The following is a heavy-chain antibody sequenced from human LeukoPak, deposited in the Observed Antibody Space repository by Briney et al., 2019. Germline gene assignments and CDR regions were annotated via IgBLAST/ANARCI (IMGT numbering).Heavy chain of an antibody. J-gene: IGHJ4*02. D-gene: IGHD2-2*03. CDR1: GGSFSGYY. V-gene: IGHV4-34*01. Sequence: PSETLSLTCAVYGGSFSGYYWSWIRQPPGKGLEWIGEINHSGSTNYNPSLKSRVTISVDTSKNQFSLKLSSVTAADTAVYYCARSRLGIVVVPAATQFDYWGQGTLVTVS. CDR2: INHSGST. CDR3: ARSRLGIVVVPAATQFDY.